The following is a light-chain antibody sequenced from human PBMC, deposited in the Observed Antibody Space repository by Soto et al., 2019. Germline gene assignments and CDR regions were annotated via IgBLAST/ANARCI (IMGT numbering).Light chain of an antibody. CDR2: EVS. Sequence: QSVLTQPPSVSAAPGQKVTISCSGSSSNIGNNYVAWYQQHPGKAPKLMIYEVSNRPSGVSNRFSGSKSGNTASLTISGLQAEDEADYYCSSYTSSSWVFGGGTKLTVL. J-gene: IGLJ3*02. CDR3: SSYTSSSWV. CDR1: SSNIGNNY. V-gene: IGLV2-14*01.